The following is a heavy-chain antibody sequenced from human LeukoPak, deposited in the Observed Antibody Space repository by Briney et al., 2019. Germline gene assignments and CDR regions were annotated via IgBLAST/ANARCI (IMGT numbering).Heavy chain of an antibody. D-gene: IGHD6-19*01. V-gene: IGHV3-11*01. CDR3: ARGAVAGSWSDFAAFDI. CDR2: ISSSASPI. CDR1: GFTFSDYY. J-gene: IGHJ3*02. Sequence: GGSLRLSCAASGFTFSDYYITWIRQAPGKGLERVSYISSSASPIYYADSVKGRFTISRDNARNSLHLQMNTLRADDTAVYYCARGAVAGSWSDFAAFDIWGQGTMVTVSS.